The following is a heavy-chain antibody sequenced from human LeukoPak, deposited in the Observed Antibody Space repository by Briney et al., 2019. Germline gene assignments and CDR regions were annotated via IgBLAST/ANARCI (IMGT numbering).Heavy chain of an antibody. J-gene: IGHJ6*03. CDR2: IYYSGST. CDR1: GGSINTPNYY. V-gene: IGHV4-61*01. CDR3: AREGRYRYGYNEYHSYMDI. Sequence: PSETLSLTCTVSGGSINTPNYYWSWIRQPPGKGLEWIGYIYYSGSTNYNPSLKSRVTISVDTSKNQFSLKLSSVTAAETAVYYCAREGRYRYGYNEYHSYMDIWGKGTTVTVSS. D-gene: IGHD5-24*01.